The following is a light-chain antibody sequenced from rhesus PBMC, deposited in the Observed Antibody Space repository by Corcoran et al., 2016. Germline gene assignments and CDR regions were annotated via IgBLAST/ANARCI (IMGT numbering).Light chain of an antibody. J-gene: IGKJ2*01. CDR1: QSVNNY. Sequence: EIVMTQSPATLSSSPGERAPPACRASQSVNNYVAWYQQKPDQAPWLLIYDASSRATGIPDSFSGSGSGTDFPLSISILEPGDVGVYYCQHYNAWNSFGQGTKLEIK. CDR3: QHYNAWNS. V-gene: IGKV3S9*01. CDR2: DAS.